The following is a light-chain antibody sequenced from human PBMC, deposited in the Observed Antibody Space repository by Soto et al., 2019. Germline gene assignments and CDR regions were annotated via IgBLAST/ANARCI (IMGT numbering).Light chain of an antibody. Sequence: EIVVTQSPATLSVSPGERTTLSCRASQSIRSYLAWYQQTPGQAPSRLIYGASTRATGIPARFSGSGSGTEFTLTISSLQSEDFAVYYCQQYSDWPLTFGGGTKVDI. V-gene: IGKV3-15*01. CDR1: QSIRSY. CDR3: QQYSDWPLT. CDR2: GAS. J-gene: IGKJ4*01.